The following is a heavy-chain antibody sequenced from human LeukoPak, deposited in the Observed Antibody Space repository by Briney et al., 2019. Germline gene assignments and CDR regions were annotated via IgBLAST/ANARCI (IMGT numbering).Heavy chain of an antibody. J-gene: IGHJ3*02. D-gene: IGHD3-3*01. CDR1: GFTVSSNY. V-gene: IGHV3-53*01. Sequence: GGSLRLSCAASGFTVSSNYMSRVRQAPGKGLEWVSVIYSGGSTYYADSVKGRFTISRDNSKNTLYLQMNSLRAEDTAVYYCAREIGYYDFWSGYGRGAFDIWGQGTMVTVSS. CDR2: IYSGGST. CDR3: AREIGYYDFWSGYGRGAFDI.